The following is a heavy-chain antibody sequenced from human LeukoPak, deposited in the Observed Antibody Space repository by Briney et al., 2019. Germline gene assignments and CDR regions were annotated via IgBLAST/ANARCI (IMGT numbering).Heavy chain of an antibody. CDR2: INPNSGGT. CDR1: GYTFTGYY. Sequence: ASVKVSCKASGYTFTGYYMRWVRQAPGQGLEWMGWINPNSGGTNYAQKFQGRVTMTRDTSISTAYMELSRLRSDDTAVYYCARRPSYGSDLDYWGQGTLVTVSS. D-gene: IGHD3-10*01. V-gene: IGHV1-2*02. J-gene: IGHJ4*02. CDR3: ARRPSYGSDLDY.